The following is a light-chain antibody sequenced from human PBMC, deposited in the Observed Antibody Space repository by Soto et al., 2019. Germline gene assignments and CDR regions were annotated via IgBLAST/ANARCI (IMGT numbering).Light chain of an antibody. CDR2: KAS. Sequence: DIQMTQSPSTLSASVGDRVTITCRASQSINNWLAWYQQKPGKAPKLLIYKASNLDIGVPSSFSGSGSGTELTLTISSLQADYFATFYCQQYDNYWTFGQGTKVEIK. J-gene: IGKJ1*01. CDR1: QSINNW. V-gene: IGKV1-5*03. CDR3: QQYDNYWT.